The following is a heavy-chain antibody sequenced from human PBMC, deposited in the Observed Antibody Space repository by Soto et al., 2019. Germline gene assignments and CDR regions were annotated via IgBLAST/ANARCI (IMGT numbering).Heavy chain of an antibody. CDR1: GNSFTKYW. D-gene: IGHD5-12*01. J-gene: IGHJ4*02. CDR2: IDPSDSST. Sequence: GEALNSSCKYSGNSFTKYWINWVRQMPGKGLEWVGRIDPSDSSTKSSPSFQGHVTISGDKSIRTAYLQWTGLQTSDTAMYYCASTPKWLQFHFDSWVQGTLVTISS. CDR3: ASTPKWLQFHFDS. V-gene: IGHV5-10-1*01.